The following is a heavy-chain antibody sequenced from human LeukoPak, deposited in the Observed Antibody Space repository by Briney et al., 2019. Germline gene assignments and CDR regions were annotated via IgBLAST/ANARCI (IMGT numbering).Heavy chain of an antibody. D-gene: IGHD6-13*01. CDR1: GFTFSSYA. Sequence: GGSLRLSCAASGFTFSSYAMSWVRQAPGKGLEWVSAISGSGGSTYYADSVKGRFTISRDNSKNTLYLQMNSLRAEDTAVYYCAKGGTYSSSKAEEFDYWGQGTLVTVSS. J-gene: IGHJ4*02. CDR2: ISGSGGST. V-gene: IGHV3-23*01. CDR3: AKGGTYSSSKAEEFDY.